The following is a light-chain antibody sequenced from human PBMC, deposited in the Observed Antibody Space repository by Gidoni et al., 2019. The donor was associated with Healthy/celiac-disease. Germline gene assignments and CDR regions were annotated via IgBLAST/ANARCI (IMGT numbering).Light chain of an antibody. CDR2: DVS. CDR3: CSYAGSYPMV. V-gene: IGLV2-11*01. Sequence: QSALTQPRSVSGSPGQSVTISCTGTSSDVGGYNYVSWYQQHPGKAPKLMIYDVSKRPSGVPDRCSGSKSGNTASLTISGLQAEEEADYYCCSYAGSYPMVFGGGTKLTVL. J-gene: IGLJ2*01. CDR1: SSDVGGYNY.